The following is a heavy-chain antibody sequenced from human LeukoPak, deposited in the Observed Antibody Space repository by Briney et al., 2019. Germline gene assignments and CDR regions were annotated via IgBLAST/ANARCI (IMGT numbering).Heavy chain of an antibody. CDR1: GYTFITYG. CDR3: ARVTLKSTTTRFTLAGDYFDY. CDR2: ISANNGNT. V-gene: IGHV1-18*01. Sequence: ASVKVSCKTSGYTFITYGISWVRQAPGQGLEWMGWISANNGNTRYAQNLQGRVTMTTDTSTSTAYMDLRSLRSDDTAVYYCARVTLKSTTTRFTLAGDYFDYWGQGTLVTVSS. D-gene: IGHD1-26*01. J-gene: IGHJ4*02.